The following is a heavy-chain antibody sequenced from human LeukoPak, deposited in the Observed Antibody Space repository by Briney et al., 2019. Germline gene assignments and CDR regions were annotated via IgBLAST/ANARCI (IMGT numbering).Heavy chain of an antibody. CDR2: ITSTSSYI. V-gene: IGHV3-21*01. Sequence: PGGSLRLSCAASGLTFSSYTMNWVRQAPGKGLEWVSSITSTSSYIYYADSVKGRFTISRDNAKNSLYLQMNSLRAEDTAVYYCARDPGSGGYWGQGTLVTVSS. CDR1: GLTFSSYT. CDR3: ARDPGSGGY. J-gene: IGHJ4*02. D-gene: IGHD6-19*01.